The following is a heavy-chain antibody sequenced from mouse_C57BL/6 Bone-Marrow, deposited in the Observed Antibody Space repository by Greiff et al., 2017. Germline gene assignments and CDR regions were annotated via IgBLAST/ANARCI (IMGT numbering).Heavy chain of an antibody. D-gene: IGHD1-1*01. CDR2: INPSTGGT. CDR3: ARLGPITTVKGY. V-gene: IGHV1-42*01. CDR1: GYSFTGYY. Sequence: VQLKESGPELVKPGASVKISCKASGYSFTGYYMNWVKQSPEKSLEWIGEINPSTGGTTYNQKFKAKATLTVDKSSSTAYMQLKSLTSEDSAVYYCARLGPITTVKGYWGQGTTLTVSS. J-gene: IGHJ2*01.